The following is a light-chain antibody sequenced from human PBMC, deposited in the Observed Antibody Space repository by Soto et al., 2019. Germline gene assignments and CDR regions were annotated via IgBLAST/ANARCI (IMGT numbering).Light chain of an antibody. J-gene: IGLJ2*01. CDR2: SNN. V-gene: IGLV1-44*01. CDR1: SSNIGSNT. CDR3: AAWDDSLNGSVV. Sequence: QAVATQPPSASGTPGQRVTISCSGSSSNIGSNTVNWYQQLPGTAPKLLIYSNNQRPSGVPVRFSGSKSGTSASLAISGLQSEDEADYYCAAWDDSLNGSVVFGGGTKLTVL.